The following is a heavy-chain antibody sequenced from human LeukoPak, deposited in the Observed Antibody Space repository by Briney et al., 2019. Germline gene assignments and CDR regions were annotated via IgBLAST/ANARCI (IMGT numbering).Heavy chain of an antibody. Sequence: SETLSLTCTVSGGSISSYYWSWIRQPAGKGLEWIGRIYTSGSTNYNPSLKSRVTMSVDTSKNQFSLKLSSVTAADTAVYYCARDSPDSAYCGGDCPYYYYMDVWGKGTTVTISS. CDR3: ARDSPDSAYCGGDCPYYYYMDV. CDR1: GGSISSYY. CDR2: IYTSGST. V-gene: IGHV4-4*07. D-gene: IGHD2-21*02. J-gene: IGHJ6*03.